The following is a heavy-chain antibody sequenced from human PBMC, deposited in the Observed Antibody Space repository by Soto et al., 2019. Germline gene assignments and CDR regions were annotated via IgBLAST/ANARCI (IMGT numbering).Heavy chain of an antibody. V-gene: IGHV3-30-3*01. CDR1: GFTISNYI. Sequence: GGSLRLSCAASGFTISNYIMHWFRQAPGKGLEWVAMILHDGNNKYYADSVKGRFTISRDNSKNTLHLQMNSLRTEDTAMYYCARDDEDGSYCDLGYWGQGTLVTVSS. CDR3: ARDDEDGSYCDLGY. D-gene: IGHD3-10*01. J-gene: IGHJ4*02. CDR2: ILHDGNNK.